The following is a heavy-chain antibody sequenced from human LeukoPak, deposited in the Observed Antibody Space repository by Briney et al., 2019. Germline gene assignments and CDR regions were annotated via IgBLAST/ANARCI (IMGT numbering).Heavy chain of an antibody. J-gene: IGHJ3*02. CDR2: IKPDSGGT. Sequence: ASVKVSCKASGYTFTDYYMHWVRQAPGQGLEWMGWIKPDSGGTNYAQKFQGRVTMSRDTSVSTAYMELSRLRSDDTAVYYCARAGAWDYSDSSGYRNGALDIWGQGTMVTVSS. D-gene: IGHD3-22*01. CDR3: ARAGAWDYSDSSGYRNGALDI. V-gene: IGHV1-2*02. CDR1: GYTFTDYY.